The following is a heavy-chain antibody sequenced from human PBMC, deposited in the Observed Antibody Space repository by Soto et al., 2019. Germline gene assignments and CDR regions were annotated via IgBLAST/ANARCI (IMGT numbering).Heavy chain of an antibody. D-gene: IGHD4-17*01. CDR2: IIPILGIA. V-gene: IGHV1-69*08. CDR3: ARDPYGDYLLPGDY. Sequence: QVQLVQSGAEVKKPGSSVKVSCKASGGTFSSYTISWVRQAPGQGLEWMGRIIPILGIANYAQKFQGRVTITADKSTSTAYMELSSLRSEDTAMYYCARDPYGDYLLPGDYWGQGTLVTVSS. J-gene: IGHJ4*02. CDR1: GGTFSSYT.